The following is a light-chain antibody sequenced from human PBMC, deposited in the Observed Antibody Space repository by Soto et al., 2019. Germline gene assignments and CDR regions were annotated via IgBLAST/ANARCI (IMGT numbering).Light chain of an antibody. V-gene: IGKV3-11*01. CDR1: QSVSSY. CDR3: QVRTNWSIA. J-gene: IGKJ5*01. Sequence: FVLTQSPATLSLSPGERATLSCRASQSVSSYLAWYQQKPGQAPRLLIYDASNRATGIPARFSGTGSGTDFTLTINNLEPEDFAVYYCQVRTNWSIAFGRGTRLEI. CDR2: DAS.